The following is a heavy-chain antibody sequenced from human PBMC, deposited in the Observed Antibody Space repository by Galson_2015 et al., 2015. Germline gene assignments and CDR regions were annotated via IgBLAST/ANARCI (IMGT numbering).Heavy chain of an antibody. D-gene: IGHD1-26*01. V-gene: IGHV1-69*13. Sequence: SVKVSCKASGGTFSTYAFNWVRQAPGQGLEWMGGIIPLFGTTNYAQKFQGRVTITADESTSTAYMELSSLRSGDTAVYYCASQATGGSYSVGYYFDSWGQGTLVTVSS. CDR1: GGTFSTYA. J-gene: IGHJ4*02. CDR2: IIPLFGTT. CDR3: ASQATGGSYSVGYYFDS.